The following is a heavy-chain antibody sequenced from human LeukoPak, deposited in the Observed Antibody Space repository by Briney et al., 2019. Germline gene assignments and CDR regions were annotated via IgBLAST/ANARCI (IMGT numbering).Heavy chain of an antibody. CDR2: IYYSGST. CDR1: GGSISSYY. D-gene: IGHD1-26*01. J-gene: IGHJ3*02. V-gene: IGHV4-59*01. CDR3: ARVVGATPLNAFDI. Sequence: SETLSLTCTVSGGSISSYYWSWIRQPPGKGLEWIGYIYYSGSTNYNPSLESRVTISVDTSKNQFSLKLSSVTAADTAVYYCARVVGATPLNAFDIWGQGTMVTVSS.